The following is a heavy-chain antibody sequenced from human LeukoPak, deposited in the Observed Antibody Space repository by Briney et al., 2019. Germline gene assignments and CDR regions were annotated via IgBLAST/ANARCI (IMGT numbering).Heavy chain of an antibody. J-gene: IGHJ3*02. D-gene: IGHD2-15*01. CDR2: IYYSGST. Sequence: SETLSLTCTVSGGSISSYYWSWIRQPPGKGLEWIGYIYYSGSTNYSPSLRSRVTISVDTSKNQFSLKLSSVTAADTAVYYCARHDPATATLGAFDIWGQGTMVTVSS. CDR3: ARHDPATATLGAFDI. CDR1: GGSISSYY. V-gene: IGHV4-59*08.